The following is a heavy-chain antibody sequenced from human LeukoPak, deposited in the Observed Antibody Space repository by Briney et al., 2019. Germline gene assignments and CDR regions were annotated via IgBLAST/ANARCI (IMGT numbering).Heavy chain of an antibody. CDR1: GFTFNNYG. J-gene: IGHJ6*03. V-gene: IGHV3-30*02. Sequence: PGGSLRLSCAASGFTFNNYGMHWVRQAPGKGLEWVAFIRYDGGNKYYADSVKGRFTISRDNSKNTLSLQMNSLRAEDTAVYYCAKVGAPVTTRPIYYYYYYMDVWGKGTTVTVSS. CDR3: AKVGAPVTTRPIYYYYYYMDV. CDR2: IRYDGGNK. D-gene: IGHD4-11*01.